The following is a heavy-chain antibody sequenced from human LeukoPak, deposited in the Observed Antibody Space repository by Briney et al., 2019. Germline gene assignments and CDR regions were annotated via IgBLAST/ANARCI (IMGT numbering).Heavy chain of an antibody. CDR1: GFPFSSYW. V-gene: IGHV3-74*01. CDR2: INSDGSAT. J-gene: IGHJ4*02. Sequence: GGSLRLSCAASGFPFSSYWMHWVRQVPGKGLLWVSRINSDGSATIYADSVKGRFTISRDSAKNSLYLQMNSLRAEDTAVYYCARGVPYDSWSGPHYSDYWGQGTLVTVSS. D-gene: IGHD3-3*01. CDR3: ARGVPYDSWSGPHYSDY.